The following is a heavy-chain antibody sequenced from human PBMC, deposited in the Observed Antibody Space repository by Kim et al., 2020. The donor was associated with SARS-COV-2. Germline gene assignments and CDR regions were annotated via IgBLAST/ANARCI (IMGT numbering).Heavy chain of an antibody. D-gene: IGHD4-17*01. V-gene: IGHV3-9*01. CDR3: AKHITYTETTFDAYFDY. Sequence: SVKGRLITSRDNAQNYLYLQMNSLTPEDTALYYCAKHITYTETTFDAYFDYWGQGALVTVSS. J-gene: IGHJ4*02.